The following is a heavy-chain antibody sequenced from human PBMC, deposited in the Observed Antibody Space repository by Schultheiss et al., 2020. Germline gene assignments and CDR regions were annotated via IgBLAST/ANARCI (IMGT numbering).Heavy chain of an antibody. CDR1: GFSLSTSGMC. J-gene: IGHJ4*02. CDR3: ARIHTRQWLVYCDY. CDR2: IYWNDDK. Sequence: SGPTLVKPTQTLTLTCTFSGFSLSTSGMCVSWIRQPQGKALEWLALIYWNDDKRYSPSLKSRLTITKDTSKNQVVLTMTNMDPVDTATYYCARIHTRQWLVYCDYWGQGTLVTVSS. V-gene: IGHV2-5*08. D-gene: IGHD6-19*01.